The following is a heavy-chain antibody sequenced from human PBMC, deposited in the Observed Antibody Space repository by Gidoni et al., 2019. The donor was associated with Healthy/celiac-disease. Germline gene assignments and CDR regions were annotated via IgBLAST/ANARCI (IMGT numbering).Heavy chain of an antibody. CDR2: IIPIFGTA. D-gene: IGHD3-22*01. CDR1: GGTFSRYA. CDR3: ARDSAYDSSGYYIHDAFDI. V-gene: IGHV1-69*01. Sequence: QVQLVQSGAEVKKPGSSVKVSCKASGGTFSRYAISWVRQAPGHGLEWMGGIIPIFGTANYAQKFQGRVTITADESTSTAYMELSSLRSEDTAVYYCARDSAYDSSGYYIHDAFDIWGQGTMVTVSS. J-gene: IGHJ3*02.